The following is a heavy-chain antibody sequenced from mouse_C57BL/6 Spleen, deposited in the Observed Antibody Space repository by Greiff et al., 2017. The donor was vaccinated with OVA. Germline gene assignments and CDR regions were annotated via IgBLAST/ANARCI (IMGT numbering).Heavy chain of an antibody. CDR3: ARFESMVYDGYHYYAMDY. V-gene: IGHV14-3*01. CDR1: GFNIKNTY. CDR2: IDPANGNT. D-gene: IGHD2-3*01. Sequence: EVQLQQSVAELVRPGASVKLSCTASGFNIKNTYMHWVKQRPEQGLEWIGRIDPANGNTKYAPKFKAKATLTVDKSSSTAYMQLKGLTSEDSAVYYCARFESMVYDGYHYYAMDYWGQGTSVTVSS. J-gene: IGHJ4*01.